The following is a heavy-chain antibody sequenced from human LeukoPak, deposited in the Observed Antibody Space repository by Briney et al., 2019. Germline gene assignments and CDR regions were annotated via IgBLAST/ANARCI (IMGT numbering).Heavy chain of an antibody. Sequence: SGGSLRLSCVASGFTLSGYWMSWVRQAPGRGLEWVANIKPDGSDTAYVDSVKGRFTISRDNTKNSMYLQMNTLRAEDTAVYSCARGADGVSSNSRGWFDPWGQGTLVTVSS. CDR3: ARGADGVSSNSRGWFDP. V-gene: IGHV3-7*01. D-gene: IGHD2-15*01. CDR1: GFTLSGYW. J-gene: IGHJ5*02. CDR2: IKPDGSDT.